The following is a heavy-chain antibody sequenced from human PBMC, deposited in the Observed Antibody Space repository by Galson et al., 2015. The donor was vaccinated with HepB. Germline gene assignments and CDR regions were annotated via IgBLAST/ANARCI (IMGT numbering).Heavy chain of an antibody. Sequence: SLRLSCAASGFTFSTYAMSWVRQAPGKGLEWVSTISGSGVSTYYADSVKGRFTISRDNSKSTMYLQLNSLRPADTAVYYCAKTPPVQLERHGGSYWGQGTLVTVSS. V-gene: IGHV3-23*01. CDR2: ISGSGVST. CDR1: GFTFSTYA. J-gene: IGHJ4*02. D-gene: IGHD1-1*01. CDR3: AKTPPVQLERHGGSY.